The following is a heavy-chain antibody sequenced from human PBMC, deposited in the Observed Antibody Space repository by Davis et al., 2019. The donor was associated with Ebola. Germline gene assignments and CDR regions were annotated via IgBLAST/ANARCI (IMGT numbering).Heavy chain of an antibody. V-gene: IGHV3-9*01. CDR3: ARDRGSDWYFDL. Sequence: SLKISCAASGFTFDDYAMHWVRQAPGKGLEWVSGISWNSGSIGYADSVRGRFTVSRDNSKKMFYLQMNSLRVEDTALYYCARDRGSDWYFDLWGQGTLVTVSS. CDR2: ISWNSGSI. D-gene: IGHD3-9*01. J-gene: IGHJ4*02. CDR1: GFTFDDYA.